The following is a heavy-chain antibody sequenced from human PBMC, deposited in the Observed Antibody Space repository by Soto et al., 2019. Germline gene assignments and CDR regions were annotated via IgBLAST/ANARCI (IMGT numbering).Heavy chain of an antibody. Sequence: QVQMVQSGAEVKKPGASVKVSCKASGHTFTGHHMHWVRQAPGQGLEWMGLIDPDIGDTKYPQKFQGRVTSTRDTSLTTSYMELRGLRSDDTAVYYCALKPTVTAGFDFLGQGTLVSFAS. CDR1: GHTFTGHH. J-gene: IGHJ4*02. CDR2: IDPDIGDT. V-gene: IGHV1-2*02. D-gene: IGHD2-21*02. CDR3: ALKPTVTAGFDF.